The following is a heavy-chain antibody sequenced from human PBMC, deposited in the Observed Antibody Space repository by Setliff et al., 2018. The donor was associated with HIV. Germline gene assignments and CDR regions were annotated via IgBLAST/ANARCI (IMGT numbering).Heavy chain of an antibody. D-gene: IGHD4-17*01. Sequence: GGSLRLSCAASGLTVSSTYMNWVRQAPGKGLECVSIIYSGGSTYYADSVKGRFTVSRDNAENSLSLQMNSLRAEDTAVYYCARLAPPDDYGDLGGIDHWGQGTLVTVSS. CDR1: GLTVSSTY. J-gene: IGHJ4*02. CDR2: IYSGGST. V-gene: IGHV3-66*01. CDR3: ARLAPPDDYGDLGGIDH.